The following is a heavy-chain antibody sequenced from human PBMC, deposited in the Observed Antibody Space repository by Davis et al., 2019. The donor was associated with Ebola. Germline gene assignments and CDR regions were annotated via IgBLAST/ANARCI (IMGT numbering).Heavy chain of an antibody. V-gene: IGHV5-10-1*01. J-gene: IGHJ6*04. CDR3: ARHGLVVVPAAVAPDV. CDR2: IDPGNSYT. D-gene: IGHD2-2*01. CDR1: GYRFTSYW. Sequence: PGGSLRLPCKASGYRFTSYWIGGVRQLPGKGLDGMGRIDPGNSYTNYSPSFQGHVTIPADKSISTAYLQCSSLKASDTAMYYCARHGLVVVPAAVAPDVWGKGTTVTVSS.